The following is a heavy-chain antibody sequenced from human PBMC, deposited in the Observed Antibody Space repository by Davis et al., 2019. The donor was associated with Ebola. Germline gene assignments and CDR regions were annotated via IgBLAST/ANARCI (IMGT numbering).Heavy chain of an antibody. CDR2: IWYDGSNE. V-gene: IGHV3-33*08. D-gene: IGHD3-9*01. CDR1: GFTFSNFH. J-gene: IGHJ4*02. CDR3: AAINYDIFTGYYQDY. Sequence: PGGSLRLSCAASGFTFSNFHIHWVRHTPGKGLVWLALIWYDGSNEYYADSVKGRFTISRDNSKSTLFLQMNSLRAEDTAVYYCAAINYDIFTGYYQDYWGQGTQVTVSS.